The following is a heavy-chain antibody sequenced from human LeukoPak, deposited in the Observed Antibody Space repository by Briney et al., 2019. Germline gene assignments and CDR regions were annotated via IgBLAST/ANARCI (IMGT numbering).Heavy chain of an antibody. Sequence: GESLQISCKSSGSTFTSYWIGWARKLPGKGPEWMGIIYPGDSDTRYRPSFQGQVTISADKSISTAYLQWSSLKASDTAMCYCARPSPQYNNAWYDWGQGTLVTVSS. D-gene: IGHD6-19*01. CDR3: ARPSPQYNNAWYD. CDR1: GSTFTSYW. V-gene: IGHV5-51*01. J-gene: IGHJ4*02. CDR2: IYPGDSDT.